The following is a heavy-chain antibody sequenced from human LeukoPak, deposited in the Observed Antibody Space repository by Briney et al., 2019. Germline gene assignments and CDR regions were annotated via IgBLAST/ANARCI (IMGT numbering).Heavy chain of an antibody. V-gene: IGHV1-46*01. CDR3: ARAYYDFWSGYYSGYYYVDV. CDR2: INPSGGST. Sequence: GASVKVSCKASGYTFTSYYMHWVRQAPGQGLEWMGIINPSGGSTSYAQKFQGRVTMTRDMSTSTVYMELSSLRSEDTAVYYCARAYYDFWSGYYSGYYYVDVWGKGTTVTVSS. D-gene: IGHD3-3*01. CDR1: GYTFTSYY. J-gene: IGHJ6*03.